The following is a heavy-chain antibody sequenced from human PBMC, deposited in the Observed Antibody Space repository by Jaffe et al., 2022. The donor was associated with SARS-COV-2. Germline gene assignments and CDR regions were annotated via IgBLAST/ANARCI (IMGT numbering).Heavy chain of an antibody. J-gene: IGHJ6*02. CDR3: ARAPRTSHYGAPGSDYYGMDV. Sequence: QVQLQESGPGLVKPSQTLSLTCTVSGGSISSGSYYWSWIRQPAGKGLEWIGRIYTSGSTNYNPSLKSRVTISVDTSKNQFSLKLSSVTAADTAVYYCARAPRTSHYGAPGSDYYGMDVWGQGTTVTVSS. D-gene: IGHD3-10*01. CDR2: IYTSGST. V-gene: IGHV4-61*02. CDR1: GGSISSGSYY.